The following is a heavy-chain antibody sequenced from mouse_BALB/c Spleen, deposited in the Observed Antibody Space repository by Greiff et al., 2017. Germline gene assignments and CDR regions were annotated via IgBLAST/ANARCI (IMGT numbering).Heavy chain of an antibody. CDR3: ARHGRGYDYDGYYFDY. CDR2: INSNGGST. CDR1: GFTFSSYY. J-gene: IGHJ2*01. V-gene: IGHV5-6-2*01. Sequence: EVMPVESGGGLVKLGGSLKLSCAASGFTFSSYYMSWVRQTPEKRLELVAAINSNGGSTYYPDTVKGRFTISRDNAKNTLYLQMSSLKSEDTALYYCARHGRGYDYDGYYFDYWGQGTTLTVSS. D-gene: IGHD2-4*01.